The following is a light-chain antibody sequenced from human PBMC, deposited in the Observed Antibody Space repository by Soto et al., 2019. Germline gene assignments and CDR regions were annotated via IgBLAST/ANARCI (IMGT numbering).Light chain of an antibody. J-gene: IGKJ5*01. Sequence: DIQLTQSPSFLSPSIGESVTITCRARQVMSTSLAWYQVKPGKAPKLLIYAASTLESGVPSRFSATVSGTEVSLTNNSPQHEDFETYYCQQRFDSPITCGQGTRLEIK. CDR1: QVMSTS. V-gene: IGKV1-9*01. CDR3: QQRFDSPIT. CDR2: AAS.